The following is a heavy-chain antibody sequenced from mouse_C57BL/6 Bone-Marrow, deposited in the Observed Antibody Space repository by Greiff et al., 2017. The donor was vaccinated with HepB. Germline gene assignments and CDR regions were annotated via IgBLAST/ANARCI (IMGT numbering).Heavy chain of an antibody. Sequence: VQLQQPGAELVRSGSSVMLSCKASGYNFTSYWMHWVKQRPIQGLEWIGNSDPSDSETHYNQKFKDKATLTVDKSSSQAYMQLSSLTSEDSAVYYCGYGPYFDYWGEDPTLTVSS. D-gene: IGHD1-1*02. CDR2: SDPSDSET. J-gene: IGHJ2*01. CDR1: GYNFTSYW. V-gene: IGHV1-52*01. CDR3: GYGPYFDY.